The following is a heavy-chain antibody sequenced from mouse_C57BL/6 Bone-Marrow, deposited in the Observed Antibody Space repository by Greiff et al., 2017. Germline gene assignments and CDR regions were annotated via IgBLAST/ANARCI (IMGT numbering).Heavy chain of an antibody. CDR1: GFTFTDYY. J-gene: IGHJ2*01. V-gene: IGHV7-3*01. CDR2: IRNKANGYTT. CDR3: ARCRDGPFDF. D-gene: IGHD2-3*01. Sequence: EVMLVESGGGLVQPGGSLSLSCAASGFTFTDYYMSWVRQPPGKALEWLGFIRNKANGYTTEYSASVKGRFTISRDNSQSILYLQMNALRAEDIATYYCARCRDGPFDFWCQGTTLTVSA.